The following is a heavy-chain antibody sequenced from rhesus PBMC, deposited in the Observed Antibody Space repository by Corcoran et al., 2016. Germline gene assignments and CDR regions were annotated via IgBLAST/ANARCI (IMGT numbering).Heavy chain of an antibody. Sequence: QVQLQESGPGLVKPSETLSLTCAVSGGSVSSSNWWSWIRQPPGKGLEWIGYISGSSGSTYYNPSLKSRVTISTDTSKNQFSLKLSSVTAADTAVYYCAAAMLGDYFDYWGQGVLVTVSS. CDR2: ISGSSGST. V-gene: IGHV4-65*01. J-gene: IGHJ4*01. CDR1: GGSVSSSNW. CDR3: AAAMLGDYFDY. D-gene: IGHD1-44*02.